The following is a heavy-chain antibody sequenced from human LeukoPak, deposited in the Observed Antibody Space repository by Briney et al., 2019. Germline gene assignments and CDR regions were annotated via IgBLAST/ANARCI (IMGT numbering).Heavy chain of an antibody. CDR2: ICYSGST. D-gene: IGHD1-1*01. CDR1: GGSISSYY. Sequence: SETLSLTCTVSGGSISSYYWSWIRQPPGKGLEWIGYICYSGSTNYNPSLKSRVTTSVDTSKNQFSLKLSSVTAADTAVYYCARAARLQLGLDYWGQGTLVTVSS. CDR3: ARAARLQLGLDY. V-gene: IGHV4-59*01. J-gene: IGHJ4*02.